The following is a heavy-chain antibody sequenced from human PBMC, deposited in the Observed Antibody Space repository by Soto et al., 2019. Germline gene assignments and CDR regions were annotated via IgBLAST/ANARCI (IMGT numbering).Heavy chain of an antibody. V-gene: IGHV1-69*02. CDR3: AASYGAGYRAFDY. J-gene: IGHJ4*02. CDR1: GDTFSFYT. CDR2: INPIVSMS. Sequence: QVQLVQSGTEVQKPGSSVKVSCKASGDTFSFYTINWVRQAPGLGLEWVGRINPIVSMSNYAQKFQGRVSMTADKSTSTAYMELRGLRSDDTAMYVGAASYGAGYRAFDYWGQGALVIVSS. D-gene: IGHD3-10*01.